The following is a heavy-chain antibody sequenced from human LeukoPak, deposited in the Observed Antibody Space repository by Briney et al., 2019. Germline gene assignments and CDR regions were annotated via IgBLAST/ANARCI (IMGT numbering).Heavy chain of an antibody. CDR1: GFTFSSYS. J-gene: IGHJ3*02. CDR2: ISSSSSYI. CDR3: ARDMEPDAFDI. D-gene: IGHD1-1*01. V-gene: IGHV3-21*01. Sequence: PGGSLRLSCAASGFTFSSYSMNWVRQAPGKGLEWVSSISSSSSYIYYADSVKGRFTISRDTAKNSLYLQMNSLRAEDTALYYCARDMEPDAFDIWGQGTMVTVSS.